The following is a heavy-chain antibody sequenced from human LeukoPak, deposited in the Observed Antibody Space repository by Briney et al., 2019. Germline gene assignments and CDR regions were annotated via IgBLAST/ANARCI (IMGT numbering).Heavy chain of an antibody. CDR2: IYSSGST. V-gene: IGHV3-53*01. D-gene: IGHD1-26*01. J-gene: IGHJ4*02. Sequence: GGSPRLSCAASGFTVSSNYMSWVRQAPGKGLEWVSVIYSSGSTYYADSVKGRFTISRDNSKNTLYLQMNSLRAEDTAVYYCARREPSGRYYINWGQGTLVTVSS. CDR1: GFTVSSNY. CDR3: ARREPSGRYYIN.